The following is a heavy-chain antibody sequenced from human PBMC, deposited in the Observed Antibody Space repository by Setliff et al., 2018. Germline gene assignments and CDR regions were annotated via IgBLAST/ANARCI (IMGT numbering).Heavy chain of an antibody. CDR3: AGTTGSSHNWLYP. J-gene: IGHJ5*02. V-gene: IGHV4-39*07. CDR1: GGSINSMSYY. CDR2: IYHSGSS. Sequence: PSETLSLTCTVSGGSINSMSYYWGWIRQPPGKGLEWIGSIYHSGSSYYNPSLRSRVTISVDTSKNQFSLKVSSVTAADTAVYYCAGTTGSSHNWLYPWGPGTLVTVSS. D-gene: IGHD1-1*01.